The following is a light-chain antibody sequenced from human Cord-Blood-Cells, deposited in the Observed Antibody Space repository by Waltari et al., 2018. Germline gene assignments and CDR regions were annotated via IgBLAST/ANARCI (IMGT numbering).Light chain of an antibody. CDR1: QSVSSN. CDR2: GAS. Sequence: MTQSPATLSVSPGERATLSCRASQSVSSNLAWYQQKPGQAPRLLIYGASTRATGIPARFSGSGSGTEFTLTISSLQSEDFAVYYCQQYNNWPLYTFGQGTKLEIK. J-gene: IGKJ2*01. V-gene: IGKV3-15*01. CDR3: QQYNNWPLYT.